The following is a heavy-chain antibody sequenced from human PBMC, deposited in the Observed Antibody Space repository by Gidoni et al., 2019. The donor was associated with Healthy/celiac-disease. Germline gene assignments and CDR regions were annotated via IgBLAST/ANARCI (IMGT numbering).Heavy chain of an antibody. CDR3: AKDIAVAGTNYYYGMDV. CDR2: ISYDGRNK. CDR1: GFTFSSYG. Sequence: QVQLVESGGGVVQPGRSLRLSCAASGFTFSSYGMHWVRQAPGKGLEWVAVISYDGRNKYYADSVKGRFTISRDNFKNTLYLQMNSLRAEDTAVYYCAKDIAVAGTNYYYGMDVWGQGTTVTVSS. J-gene: IGHJ6*02. D-gene: IGHD6-19*01. V-gene: IGHV3-30*18.